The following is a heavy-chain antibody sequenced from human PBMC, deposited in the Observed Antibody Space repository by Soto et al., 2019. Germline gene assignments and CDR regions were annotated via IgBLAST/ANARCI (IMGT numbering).Heavy chain of an antibody. Sequence: GASVEVSCTASGGTFSSYTISWVRQAPGQGLEWMGRIIPILGTANYAQKFQGRVTITADESTSTAYMELSSLRSEDTAVYYCARDPGAILGFNYYGMDVWGQGTTVTVSS. D-gene: IGHD2-15*01. CDR1: GGTFSSYT. J-gene: IGHJ6*02. V-gene: IGHV1-69*08. CDR2: IIPILGTA. CDR3: ARDPGAILGFNYYGMDV.